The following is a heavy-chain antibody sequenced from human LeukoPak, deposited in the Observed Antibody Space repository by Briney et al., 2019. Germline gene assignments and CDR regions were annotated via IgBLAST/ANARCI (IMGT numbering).Heavy chain of an antibody. J-gene: IGHJ6*03. V-gene: IGHV3-23*01. CDR2: MSGSGGST. CDR1: GFTFSSYA. Sequence: PGGSLRLSCAASGFTFSSYAMSWVRQAPGKGLEWVSAMSGSGGSTYYADSVKGRFTISRDNSKNMLYLQMNSLRAEDTAVYYCAKYWGAYGDYRGRYMDVWGKGTTVTVSS. CDR3: AKYWGAYGDYRGRYMDV. D-gene: IGHD4-17*01.